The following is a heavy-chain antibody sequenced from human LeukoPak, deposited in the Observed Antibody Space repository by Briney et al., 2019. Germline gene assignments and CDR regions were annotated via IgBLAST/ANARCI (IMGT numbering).Heavy chain of an antibody. CDR2: IYWDDAK. V-gene: IGHV2-5*02. D-gene: IGHD6-13*01. J-gene: IGHJ5*02. CDR1: GFSLTTNEVG. CDR3: AHSGSTWPRHNWFDP. Sequence: ESGPTLVKPTQTLTLTCTFSGFSLTTNEVGVGWIRQPPGKALEWLALIYWDDAKRYSPSLKTRLTITKDTSKNQVVLTMTNMDLEDTGTYYCAHSGSTWPRHNWFDPWGQGALVTVSS.